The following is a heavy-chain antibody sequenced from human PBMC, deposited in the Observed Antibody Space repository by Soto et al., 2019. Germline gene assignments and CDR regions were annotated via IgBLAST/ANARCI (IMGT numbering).Heavy chain of an antibody. CDR1: GGSISSGGYY. CDR2: IYYSGST. D-gene: IGHD1-26*01. J-gene: IGHJ6*02. V-gene: IGHV4-31*03. Sequence: SETLSLTCTVSGGSISSGGYYWSWIRQHPGKGLEWIGYIYYSGSTYYNPSLKSRVTISVDTSKNQFSLKLSSVTAADTAVYYCARDRNSGYDYYGMDVWGQGTTVTVSS. CDR3: ARDRNSGYDYYGMDV.